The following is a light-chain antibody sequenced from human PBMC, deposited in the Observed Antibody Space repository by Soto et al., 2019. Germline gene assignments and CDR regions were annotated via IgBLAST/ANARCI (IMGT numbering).Light chain of an antibody. J-gene: IGKJ4*01. V-gene: IGKV3D-15*01. CDR1: QDVSSK. CDR3: QQYIRWPLT. CDR2: DAS. Sequence: EMVVTQSPATLSVSPGERVTLSCRTGQDVSSKLAWYQQKPRQPPSLLIYDASTRATGTPARFSGSGSVTEFNLAVSSLQSEDYALYFCQQYIRWPLTFGGGTKVEIK.